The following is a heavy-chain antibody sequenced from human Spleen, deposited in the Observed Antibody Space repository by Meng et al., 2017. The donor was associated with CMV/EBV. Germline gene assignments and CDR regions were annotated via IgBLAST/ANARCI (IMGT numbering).Heavy chain of an antibody. D-gene: IGHD2-15*01. CDR2: ISATGDNT. J-gene: IGHJ4*02. V-gene: IGHV3-23*01. CDR1: GSTFASYA. CDR3: AKGWSGVIAATH. Sequence: SCAASGSTFASYAMSWVRQAPGKGLEWVSGISATGDNTFYTDSVKGRFTISRDNSKNTLYLQMNGLRPEDTAVYYCAKGWSGVIAATHWGQGALVTVSS.